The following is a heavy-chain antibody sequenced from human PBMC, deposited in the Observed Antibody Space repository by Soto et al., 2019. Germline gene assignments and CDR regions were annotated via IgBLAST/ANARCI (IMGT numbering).Heavy chain of an antibody. CDR2: IYWDDDK. Sequence: QITLKESGPTLVKPTQTLTLTCTFSGFSLITRGVGVGWIRQPPGKALEWLALIYWDDDKRYSPSLKTRLTITKDTSKNQVVLTMINMDPVDTATYSCAHIGVSRWFDFWGQGTLVTVSS. CDR1: GFSLITRGVG. V-gene: IGHV2-5*02. D-gene: IGHD6-13*01. CDR3: AHIGVSRWFDF. J-gene: IGHJ4*02.